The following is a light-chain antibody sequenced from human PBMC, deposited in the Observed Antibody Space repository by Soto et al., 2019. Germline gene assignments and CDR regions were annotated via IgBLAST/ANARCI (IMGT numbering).Light chain of an antibody. V-gene: IGKV3-20*01. J-gene: IGKJ1*01. Sequence: EVVMTQSPATLSVSPGERATLSCRASQSVSSSYLAWYQQNPRQAPRLLIYGASSRATGIPDRFNGRGSGTDFTLTISRQEPEYLAVYYWQQYGSSRTFGQGTKVDI. CDR2: GAS. CDR3: QQYGSSRT. CDR1: QSVSSSY.